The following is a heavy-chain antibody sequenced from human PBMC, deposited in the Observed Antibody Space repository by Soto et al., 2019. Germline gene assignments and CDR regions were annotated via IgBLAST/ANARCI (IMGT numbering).Heavy chain of an antibody. Sequence: ASVKVSCKTSGYTFYSYDITWVRQAPGQGLEWMGTTSVYNGDSNVAQNLQGRVTMTIDKSTATAYMDLKNPTSDDTAVYYCARARATVTTDWALGYWGERPLVPASS. V-gene: IGHV1-18*01. J-gene: IGHJ4*02. CDR3: ARARATVTTDWALGY. CDR2: TSVYNGDS. CDR1: GYTFYSYD. D-gene: IGHD4-17*01.